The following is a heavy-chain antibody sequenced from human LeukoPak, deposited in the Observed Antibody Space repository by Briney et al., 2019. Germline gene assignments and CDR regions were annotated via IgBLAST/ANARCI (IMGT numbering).Heavy chain of an antibody. V-gene: IGHV3-23*01. CDR3: ARECSGYSYGIDY. Sequence: GGSLRLSCAASGFTFSSYAMSWVRQAPGKGLEWVSAISGSGGSTHYADSVKGRFTISRDNSKNTLYLQMNSLRAEDTAVYYCARECSGYSYGIDYWGQGTLVTVSS. CDR1: GFTFSSYA. J-gene: IGHJ4*02. CDR2: ISGSGGST. D-gene: IGHD5-18*01.